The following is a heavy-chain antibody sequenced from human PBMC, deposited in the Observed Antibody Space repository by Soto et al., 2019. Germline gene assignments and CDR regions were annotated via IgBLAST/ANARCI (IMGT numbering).Heavy chain of an antibody. J-gene: IGHJ6*02. CDR2: IWYDGSNK. Sequence: QVQLVESGGGVVQPGRSLGLSCAASGFTFSNYGMHWVRQAPGAGLEWVAVIWYDGSNKYYAYSVKGRFTISTDTSNNTVHLQMTSLRAENTAVYYGAREHGGSYYYGMDVWGQGTTVTVSS. D-gene: IGHD1-26*01. V-gene: IGHV3-33*01. CDR1: GFTFSNYG. CDR3: AREHGGSYYYGMDV.